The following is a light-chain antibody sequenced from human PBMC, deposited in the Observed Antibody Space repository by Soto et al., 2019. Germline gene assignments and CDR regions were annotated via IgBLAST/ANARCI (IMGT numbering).Light chain of an antibody. CDR2: SDN. V-gene: IGLV1-44*01. J-gene: IGLJ1*01. Sequence: QSVLTQPPSASGTPGQRVTISCSGSSSNIGSNPVNWYQQLPGTAPKLLIYSDNQRPSGVPDRFSGSKSGTSASLAISGLQSEDEADYYCAAWDDSLNGIFVFGTGTKLTVL. CDR3: AAWDDSLNGIFV. CDR1: SSNIGSNP.